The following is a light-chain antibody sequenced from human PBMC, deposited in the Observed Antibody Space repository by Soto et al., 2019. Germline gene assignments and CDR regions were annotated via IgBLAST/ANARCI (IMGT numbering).Light chain of an antibody. Sequence: QSVLAQPPSASGTPGQTVTISCSGASSNIKTNRVSWYQQLPGAAPKLLIYSNIHRPSGAPDRFSASKSGTSASLAISGLQSEDEATDHCSAWDDSLNGLIFGGGTKLTVL. CDR2: SNI. CDR1: SSNIKTNR. CDR3: SAWDDSLNGLI. J-gene: IGLJ2*01. V-gene: IGLV1-44*01.